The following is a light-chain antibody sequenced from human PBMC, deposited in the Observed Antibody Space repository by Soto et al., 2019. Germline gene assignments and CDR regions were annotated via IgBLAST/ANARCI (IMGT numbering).Light chain of an antibody. V-gene: IGKV1-5*03. J-gene: IGKJ5*01. Sequence: DIQMSQSPSSLSASLGDRVTIPSRASQGISGWLAWYQQKPGKAPKLLIYKASTLKSGVPSRFSGSGSGTDFTLTISSLEPEDFAVYYCQQRSNWPPIAFGQGTRLEIK. CDR3: QQRSNWPPIA. CDR1: QGISGW. CDR2: KAS.